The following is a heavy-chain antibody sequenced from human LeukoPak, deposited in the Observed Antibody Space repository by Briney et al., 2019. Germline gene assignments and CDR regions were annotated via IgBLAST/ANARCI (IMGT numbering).Heavy chain of an antibody. D-gene: IGHD3-10*01. CDR1: GFTFSNFS. V-gene: IGHV4-39*07. J-gene: IGHJ3*02. Sequence: LRLSCAASGFTFSNFSVNWVRQAPGKGLEWIGNIYYTGNTYYNASLKSRVTISVDTSKNQFSLKVISMTAADTAVYYCTKSDGYGLIRICGRGTMVTVSS. CDR3: TKSDGYGLIRI. CDR2: IYYTGNT.